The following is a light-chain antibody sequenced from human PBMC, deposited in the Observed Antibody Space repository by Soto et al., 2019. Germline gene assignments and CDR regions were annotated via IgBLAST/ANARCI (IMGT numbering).Light chain of an antibody. Sequence: QSALTQPASVSGSPGQSITISCTGTSSDVGSYNLVSWYQQHPGKAPKLMIYDVSKRPSGVSNRFSGSKSGNTASLTISGLQAEDEADYYCCSYAGSSTWVFGTGTKLTVL. J-gene: IGLJ1*01. CDR2: DVS. V-gene: IGLV2-23*02. CDR1: SSDVGSYNL. CDR3: CSYAGSSTWV.